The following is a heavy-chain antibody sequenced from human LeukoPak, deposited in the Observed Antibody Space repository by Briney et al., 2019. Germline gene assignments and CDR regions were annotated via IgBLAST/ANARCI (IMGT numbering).Heavy chain of an antibody. CDR2: IKTDGSQT. J-gene: IGHJ4*02. CDR1: GFTFSSYW. V-gene: IGHV3-7*01. CDR3: ARDPNYYDSSGAAPFDY. D-gene: IGHD3-22*01. Sequence: GGSLRLSCAASGFTFSSYWMTWVRQAPGKGLEWVANIKTDGSQTYYVDSVKGRFNISRDNAKNSLYLQMNSLRAEDTAVYYCARDPNYYDSSGAAPFDYWGQGTLVTVSS.